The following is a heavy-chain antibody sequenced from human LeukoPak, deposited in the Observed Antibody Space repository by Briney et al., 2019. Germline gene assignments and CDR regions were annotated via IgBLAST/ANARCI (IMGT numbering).Heavy chain of an antibody. V-gene: IGHV4-59*01. CDR2: IHYTGST. D-gene: IGHD3-10*01. CDR1: GVSISTYY. Sequence: SETLSLTCSVSGVSISTYYWSWIRQPPGKGLEWMGYIHYTGSTNYNPSLKSRVTISVDTSKRQPSLMLRSVTAADTAVYYCARDIYGSGHGWFDVWGQGTLVTVSS. J-gene: IGHJ5*02. CDR3: ARDIYGSGHGWFDV.